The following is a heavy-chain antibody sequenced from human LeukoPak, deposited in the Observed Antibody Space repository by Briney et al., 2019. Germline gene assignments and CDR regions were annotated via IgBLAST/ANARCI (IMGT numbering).Heavy chain of an antibody. CDR2: MNAGNGNT. J-gene: IGHJ4*02. D-gene: IGHD3-16*01. V-gene: IGHV1-3*01. CDR1: GYTFTSYA. Sequence: GASVKVSCKASGYTFTSYAMHWVRQAPGQRLEWMGWMNAGNGNTKYSQKFQGRVTITRDTSASTAYMELSSLRSEDTAVYCCARDGPNYYDYVWGSYSHWGQGTLVTVSS. CDR3: ARDGPNYYDYVWGSYSH.